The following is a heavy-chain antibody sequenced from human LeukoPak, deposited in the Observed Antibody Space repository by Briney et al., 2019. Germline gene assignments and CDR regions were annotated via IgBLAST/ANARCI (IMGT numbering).Heavy chain of an antibody. CDR2: INSDGSST. Sequence: GGSLRLSCAASGFTFSSYWMHWVRQAPGKGLVWVSRINSDGSSTSYADSVKGRFTISRDNAKNSLYLQMSSLRAEDTALYFCARGGYSYGYAGVSPHYMAFWGKGTTVTVSS. CDR3: ARGGYSYGYAGVSPHYMAF. D-gene: IGHD5-18*01. J-gene: IGHJ6*03. CDR1: GFTFSSYW. V-gene: IGHV3-74*01.